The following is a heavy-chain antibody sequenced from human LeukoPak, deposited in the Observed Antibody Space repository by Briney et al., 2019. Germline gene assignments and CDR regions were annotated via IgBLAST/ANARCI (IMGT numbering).Heavy chain of an antibody. V-gene: IGHV3-23*01. Sequence: PGGSLRLSCAASGFTFSGTAMAWVRQAPGQGLEWVSGIGGDGNTHYADSVRGRFTISRDISKNTVSLQMNSLRAEDTAVYYCAKDILRWSFDSWGQGILVTVSS. D-gene: IGHD4-23*01. CDR2: IGGDGNT. CDR1: GFTFSGTA. CDR3: AKDILRWSFDS. J-gene: IGHJ4*02.